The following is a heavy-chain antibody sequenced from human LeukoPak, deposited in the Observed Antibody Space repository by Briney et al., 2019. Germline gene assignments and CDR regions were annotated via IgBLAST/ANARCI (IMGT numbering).Heavy chain of an antibody. Sequence: GASVKVSCKASGYTFTSYDINWVRQATGQGLEWMGWMNPNSGNTGYAQKFQGRVTMTRNTSISTAYVELSSLRSEDTAVYYCARGRGYQLLYYYYYYGMDVWGQGTTVTVSS. V-gene: IGHV1-8*01. J-gene: IGHJ6*02. CDR1: GYTFTSYD. CDR3: ARGRGYQLLYYYYYYGMDV. D-gene: IGHD2-2*01. CDR2: MNPNSGNT.